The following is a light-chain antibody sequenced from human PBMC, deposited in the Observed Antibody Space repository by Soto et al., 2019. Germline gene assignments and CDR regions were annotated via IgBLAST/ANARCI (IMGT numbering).Light chain of an antibody. CDR2: GVS. V-gene: IGLV2-14*01. CDR3: SSHTLSSALQV. J-gene: IGLJ1*01. Sequence: QSALTQPPSASGSPGQSVTISCTGTSSDVGGYNYVSWYQQRPGKAPKLIIYGVSKRPSGVSNRFSGSKSGDTASLTISGLQAEDEADYYCSSHTLSSALQVFGTGTKVTVL. CDR1: SSDVGGYNY.